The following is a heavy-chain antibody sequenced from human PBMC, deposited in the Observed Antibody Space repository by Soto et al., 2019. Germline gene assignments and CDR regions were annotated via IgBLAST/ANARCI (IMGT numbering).Heavy chain of an antibody. CDR3: ARGQDSAKVGY. D-gene: IGHD2-15*01. Sequence: PSETLSLTCAVYGGSLSGYYWSWIRQPPGKGLEWIGEMHPSGSPDYNPSLTSRTTISIDTSKNQFSLKLNSVTAADTAVYYCARGQDSAKVGYWGQGTLVTVSS. CDR1: GGSLSGYY. CDR2: MHPSGSP. V-gene: IGHV4-34*01. J-gene: IGHJ4*02.